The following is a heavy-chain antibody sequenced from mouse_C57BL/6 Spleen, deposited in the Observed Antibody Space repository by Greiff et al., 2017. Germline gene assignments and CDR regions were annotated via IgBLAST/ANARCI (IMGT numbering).Heavy chain of an antibody. Sequence: EVQLQQSGAELVRPGASVKLSCTASGFNIKDYYMHWVKQRPEQGLEWIGRIDPEDGDTDYAPKFQGQATMTADTSSNTGYLQLSSLTSEDTAVYYCTIIGTVVDYWGQGTTLTVSS. CDR1: GFNIKDYY. CDR3: TIIGTVVDY. CDR2: IDPEDGDT. J-gene: IGHJ2*01. D-gene: IGHD1-1*01. V-gene: IGHV14-1*01.